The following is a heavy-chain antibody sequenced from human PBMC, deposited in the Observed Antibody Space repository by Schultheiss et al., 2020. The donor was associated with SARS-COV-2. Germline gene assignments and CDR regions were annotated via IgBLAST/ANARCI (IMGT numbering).Heavy chain of an antibody. CDR3: AREYTYGYPDYMDV. CDR2: ISGSGDNT. V-gene: IGHV3-23*01. J-gene: IGHJ6*03. D-gene: IGHD5-18*01. Sequence: GESLKISCAASGFTFGIYALTWVRQPPGKGLEWVSAISGSGDNTYYADSVKGRFTISRVNAKNSLYLHMNSLRAEDTAVYYCAREYTYGYPDYMDVWGKGTTVTVSS. CDR1: GFTFGIYA.